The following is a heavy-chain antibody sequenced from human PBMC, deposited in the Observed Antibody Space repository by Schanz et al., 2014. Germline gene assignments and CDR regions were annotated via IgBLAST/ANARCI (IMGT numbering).Heavy chain of an antibody. V-gene: IGHV3-21*01. CDR2: INSSSSYI. J-gene: IGHJ6*02. CDR3: AREEGWGIAAAGRERYHYGMDF. CDR1: GFTFSSYS. Sequence: EVQLVESGGGLVKPGGSLRLSCAASGFTFSSYSMNWVRQAPGKGLEWVSSINSSSSYIYYADSVKGRFTISRDNAKNSLYLQMNSLRAEDTAVYYCAREEGWGIAAAGRERYHYGMDFWGQGTTVTVSS. D-gene: IGHD6-25*01.